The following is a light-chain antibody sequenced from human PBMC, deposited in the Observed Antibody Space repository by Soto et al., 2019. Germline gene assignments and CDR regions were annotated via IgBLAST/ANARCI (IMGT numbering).Light chain of an antibody. CDR2: KVS. CDR1: QSLVSSDGNTF. CDR3: MQATPWPYT. V-gene: IGKV2-30*01. Sequence: DVVMTQSPLSLPVTLGQPASISCRSSQSLVSSDGNTFLNWFQQRPGQSPRRLIYKVSNRDSGVXDXXSGSGSGPDFTLEISRVEAEDVGVYYCMQATPWPYTFGQGTKLEIK. J-gene: IGKJ2*01.